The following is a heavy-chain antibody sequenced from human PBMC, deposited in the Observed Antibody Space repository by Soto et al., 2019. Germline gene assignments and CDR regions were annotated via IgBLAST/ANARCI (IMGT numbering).Heavy chain of an antibody. CDR3: VKNSGWFNS. Sequence: WSLRLSCAASGFTFGTTDMSWVRQAPGEGLEWVSTIDGSGGITYYADSVKGRFTISRDRSRNTVYLQTNSLRGDDTALYYCVKNSGWFNSWGQGALVSVSS. CDR2: IDGSGGIT. CDR1: GFTFGTTD. D-gene: IGHD3-10*01. J-gene: IGHJ5*01. V-gene: IGHV3-23*01.